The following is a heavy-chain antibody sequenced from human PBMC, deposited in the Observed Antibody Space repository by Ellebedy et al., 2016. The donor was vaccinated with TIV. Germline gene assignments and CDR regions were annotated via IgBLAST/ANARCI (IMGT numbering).Heavy chain of an antibody. CDR2: ISGSSGDT. Sequence: GESLKISCAASGFSFSDHYMNWIRQTPGKGLEWLSYISGSSGDTNYADSVRGRFTISRDNAKNSLYLQMNSLRAEDTAVYYCVRTARIADYWGQGTLVTVSS. CDR3: VRTARIADY. V-gene: IGHV3-11*06. J-gene: IGHJ4*02. D-gene: IGHD2-21*02. CDR1: GFSFSDHY.